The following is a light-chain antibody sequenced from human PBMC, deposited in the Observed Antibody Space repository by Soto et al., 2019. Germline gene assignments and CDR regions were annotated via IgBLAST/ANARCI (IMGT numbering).Light chain of an antibody. Sequence: IQMTQSPSTLSASVVDRVTITCRASQSISSWLAWYQQKPGKAPKILIYDASSLESGVPSRFSGSGSGTEFIFTISSLQPDDFATYYCQQYNSYPWTFGLGTKV. J-gene: IGKJ1*01. CDR3: QQYNSYPWT. CDR2: DAS. CDR1: QSISSW. V-gene: IGKV1-5*01.